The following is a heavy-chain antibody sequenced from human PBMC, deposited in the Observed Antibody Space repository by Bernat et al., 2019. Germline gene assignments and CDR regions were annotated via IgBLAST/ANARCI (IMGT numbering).Heavy chain of an antibody. J-gene: IGHJ4*02. CDR1: GGTFSHYA. V-gene: IGHV1-69*06. Sequence: QVQLVQSGAEVKKPGSSVKVSCKASGGTFSHYAFSWVRQAPGQGLEWMGGIIPVFGTTNYEQKFQGRVTITADKSTSTAYMELSSLRSEDSAVYYCASGVGYNSGWFGSIAHWGQGTLVTVSS. CDR2: IIPVFGTT. CDR3: ASGVGYNSGWFGSIAH. D-gene: IGHD6-19*01.